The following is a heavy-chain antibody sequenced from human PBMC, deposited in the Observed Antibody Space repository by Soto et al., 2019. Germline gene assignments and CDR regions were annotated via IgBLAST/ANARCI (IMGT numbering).Heavy chain of an antibody. D-gene: IGHD6-19*01. V-gene: IGHV2-5*02. J-gene: IGHJ4*02. CDR1: GFSLRTSGVG. CDR2: IYWDDDK. CDR3: AHNKGPVAGALDY. Sequence: QITLKESGPTLVKPTQTLTLTCTFSGFSLRTSGVGVAWTRQAPGKALEWLALIYWDDDKSYSPSLKSRLTITKDTTKKQVVLTVTNMDHADTATYYCAHNKGPVAGALDYWGQGTLVTVSS.